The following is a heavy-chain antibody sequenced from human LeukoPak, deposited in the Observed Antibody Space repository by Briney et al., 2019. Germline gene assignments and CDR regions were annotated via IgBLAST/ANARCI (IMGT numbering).Heavy chain of an antibody. CDR2: IRGSGDTA. CDR1: GFTFSSHS. Sequence: GGSLRLSCAASGFTFSSHSMAWVRQAPGKGLEWVSAIRGSGDTALYADSVKGRFTTSRDNFKNIVYLEMNSLRAEDTATYYCAKVTWESRPPDCNSWGPGTLVTVSS. V-gene: IGHV3-23*01. CDR3: AKVTWESRPPDCNS. J-gene: IGHJ4*02. D-gene: IGHD6-6*01.